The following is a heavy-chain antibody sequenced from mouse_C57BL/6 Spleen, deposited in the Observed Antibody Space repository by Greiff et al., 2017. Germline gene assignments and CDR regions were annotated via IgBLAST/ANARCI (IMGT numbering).Heavy chain of an antibody. CDR2: INYDGSST. CDR3: AREDGYAFAY. Sequence: LQQSEGGLVQPGSSMKLSCTASGFTFSDYYMAWVRQVPEKGLEWVANINYDGSSTYYLDSLKSRFIISRDNAKNILYLQMSSLKSEDTATYYCAREDGYAFAYWGQGTLVTVSA. V-gene: IGHV5-16*01. J-gene: IGHJ3*01. CDR1: GFTFSDYY. D-gene: IGHD2-2*01.